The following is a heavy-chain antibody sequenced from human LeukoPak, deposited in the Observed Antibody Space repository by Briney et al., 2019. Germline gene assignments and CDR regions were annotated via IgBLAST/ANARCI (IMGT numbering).Heavy chain of an antibody. CDR3: VRYSYGGPHY. J-gene: IGHJ4*02. CDR1: GFTFSIYS. Sequence: GGSLRLSCAASGFTFSIYSMNWVRQAPGKGLEWVSYISSSSNIIYYADSVKGRFTISRDNAKNSLYLQMNSLRADDTAMYYCVRYSYGGPHYWGQGTLVTVSS. CDR2: ISSSSNII. D-gene: IGHD3-10*01. V-gene: IGHV3-48*04.